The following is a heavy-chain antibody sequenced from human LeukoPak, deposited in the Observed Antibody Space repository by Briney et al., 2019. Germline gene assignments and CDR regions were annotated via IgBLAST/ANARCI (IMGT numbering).Heavy chain of an antibody. V-gene: IGHV1-18*01. D-gene: IGHD6-13*01. Sequence: GASVKVSCKASGYTFTSYGISWVRQAPGQGLEWMGWISAYNGNTNYAQKLQGRVTMTTDTSTSTAYMELRSLRSDDTAVYYCASTLAAAGTAEYFQHWGQGTLVTVSS. CDR2: ISAYNGNT. J-gene: IGHJ1*01. CDR1: GYTFTSYG. CDR3: ASTLAAAGTAEYFQH.